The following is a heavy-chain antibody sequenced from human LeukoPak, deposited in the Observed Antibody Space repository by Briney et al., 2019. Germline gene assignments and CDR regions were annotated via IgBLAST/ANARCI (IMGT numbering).Heavy chain of an antibody. CDR1: GFTVSRDH. CDR3: ARPYGFSYYYGMDV. Sequence: GRSLRLSCAASGFTVSRDHMTWVRQAPGKGLEWVSVIYSGGSTDYADSVKGRFTISRDNSKNTLYLQMNSLRAEDTAVYYCARPYGFSYYYGMDVWGQGTTVSVSS. V-gene: IGHV3-53*01. D-gene: IGHD3-10*01. J-gene: IGHJ6*02. CDR2: IYSGGST.